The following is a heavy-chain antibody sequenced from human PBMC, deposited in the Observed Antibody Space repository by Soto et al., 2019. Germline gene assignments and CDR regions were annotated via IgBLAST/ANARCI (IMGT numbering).Heavy chain of an antibody. Sequence: SETLSLTCVVYGGSFNDYYWSWIRQPPGKGLEWIGEINHSGSINYNPSLKSRVTISVDTSKNQFSLKLSSVTAADTAVYYCAKGIQLWLPFPFDYWGQGTLVTVSS. J-gene: IGHJ4*02. CDR1: GGSFNDYY. CDR3: AKGIQLWLPFPFDY. V-gene: IGHV4-34*01. CDR2: INHSGSI. D-gene: IGHD5-18*01.